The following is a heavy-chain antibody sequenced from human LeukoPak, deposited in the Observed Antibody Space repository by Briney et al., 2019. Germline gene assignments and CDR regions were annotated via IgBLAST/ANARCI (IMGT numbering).Heavy chain of an antibody. D-gene: IGHD3-10*01. Sequence: GGSLRLSCAASGFTFSNYSMNWVRQAPGKGLEWVSSISSSSSYIYYADSVKGRFTISRDNAKNSLYLQMNSLRAEDTAVYYCARDYYGSGSSDYWGQGTLVTVSS. J-gene: IGHJ4*02. V-gene: IGHV3-21*01. CDR2: ISSSSSYI. CDR1: GFTFSNYS. CDR3: ARDYYGSGSSDY.